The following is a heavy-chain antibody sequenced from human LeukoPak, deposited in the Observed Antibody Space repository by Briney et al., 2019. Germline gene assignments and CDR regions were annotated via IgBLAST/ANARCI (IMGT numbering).Heavy chain of an antibody. CDR1: GFTFSNHW. D-gene: IGHD3-10*01. J-gene: IGHJ4*02. Sequence: PGGSLRLSCAASGFTFSNHWMHWVRQAPGKGLVWVSRINSDGSGTNSADSVKGRFTISRDNAKNTLYLQMNSLRVEDTAVYYCARAKGVGRGDLFDYWGQGTLVTVSS. CDR3: ARAKGVGRGDLFDY. V-gene: IGHV3-74*01. CDR2: INSDGSGT.